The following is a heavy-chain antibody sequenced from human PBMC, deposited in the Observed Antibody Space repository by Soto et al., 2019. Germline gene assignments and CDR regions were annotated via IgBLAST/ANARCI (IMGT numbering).Heavy chain of an antibody. J-gene: IGHJ4*02. Sequence: VQLVESGGGVVQPGRSLRLSCAASGFIFRSYGMHWVRQAPGKGLEWVAVVSYDGSNKDYADSVKGRFTISRDNSKNTLYLQMNSLRAEDTAVYYCAKGLDILTALSYFDYWGQGILVTVSS. CDR3: AKGLDILTALSYFDY. CDR2: VSYDGSNK. CDR1: GFIFRSYG. V-gene: IGHV3-30*18. D-gene: IGHD3-9*01.